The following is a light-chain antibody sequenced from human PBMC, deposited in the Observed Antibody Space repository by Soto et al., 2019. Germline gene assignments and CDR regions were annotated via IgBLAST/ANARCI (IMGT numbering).Light chain of an antibody. CDR3: SSYTRSSTPLWV. J-gene: IGLJ1*01. Sequence: SALTQPASVSGSPGQSITISCTGTSSDVGGYNYVSWYQQHPGKAPKLMIYEVSNRPSGVSNRFSGSKSGNTASLTISGLQAEDEADYYCSSYTRSSTPLWVFGTGTKVTVL. V-gene: IGLV2-14*01. CDR1: SSDVGGYNY. CDR2: EVS.